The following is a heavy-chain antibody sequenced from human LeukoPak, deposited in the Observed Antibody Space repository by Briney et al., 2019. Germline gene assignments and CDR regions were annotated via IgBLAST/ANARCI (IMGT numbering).Heavy chain of an antibody. J-gene: IGHJ4*02. Sequence: KPSETLSLTCAVYGGSFSGYYWSWIRQPPGKGLEWIGEINRSGSTNYNPSLKSRVTISVDTSKNQFSLKLSSVTAADTAVYYCASMTYSSGWYYFDYWGQGTLVTVSS. V-gene: IGHV4-34*01. CDR2: INRSGST. CDR1: GGSFSGYY. D-gene: IGHD6-19*01. CDR3: ASMTYSSGWYYFDY.